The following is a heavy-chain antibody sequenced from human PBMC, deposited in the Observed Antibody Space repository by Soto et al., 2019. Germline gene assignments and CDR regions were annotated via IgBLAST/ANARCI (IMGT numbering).Heavy chain of an antibody. J-gene: IGHJ4*02. V-gene: IGHV4-39*01. CDR3: ARHQQWLVREFDY. Sequence: PSVPLCHPCTVAGGSISSSGYYWGWIRQPPGKGLEWIGSIYYSGSTYYNPSLKSRVTISVDTYKNQFSLKLSSVTAADTAVYYCARHQQWLVREFDYWGQGTLVPVSS. CDR1: GGSISSSGYY. CDR2: IYYSGST. D-gene: IGHD6-19*01.